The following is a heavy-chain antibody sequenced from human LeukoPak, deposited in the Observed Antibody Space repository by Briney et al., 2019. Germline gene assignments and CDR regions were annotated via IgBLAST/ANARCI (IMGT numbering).Heavy chain of an antibody. CDR2: IFYAGST. D-gene: IGHD5-18*01. Sequence: SETLSLTCTVSGGSIRSYYWSWIRQPPGKGLEWIGYIFYAGSTTYNPSLKSRVTISIDTSKNQLSLKLNSVTAADTAVYYCASGERGYSYGPLDYWGQGILVTVSS. V-gene: IGHV4-59*08. CDR3: ASGERGYSYGPLDY. J-gene: IGHJ4*02. CDR1: GGSIRSYY.